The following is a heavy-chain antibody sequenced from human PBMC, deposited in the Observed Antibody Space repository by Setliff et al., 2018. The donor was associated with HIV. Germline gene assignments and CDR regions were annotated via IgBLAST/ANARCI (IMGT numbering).Heavy chain of an antibody. Sequence: GESLKISCAASGFTFSSYWMSWVRQAPGKGLEWVANIKQDGSEKYYVDSVKGRFTISRDNAKNSLYLQMNSLRAEDTAVYYCARDYYYDSSGYSGPGYWGQGTLDTVSS. D-gene: IGHD3-22*01. J-gene: IGHJ4*02. CDR3: ARDYYYDSSGYSGPGY. CDR2: IKQDGSEK. V-gene: IGHV3-7*03. CDR1: GFTFSSYW.